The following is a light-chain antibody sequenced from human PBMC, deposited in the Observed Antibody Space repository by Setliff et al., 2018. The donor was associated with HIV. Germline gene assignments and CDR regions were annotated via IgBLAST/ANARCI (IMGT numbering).Light chain of an antibody. CDR3: GTWDSSLSAWV. Sequence: TQPPSVSAAPGQKVTISCSGSNSNIGNNYVSWYQQLPGTAPKLLIYDNNKRPSGIPDRFSGSKSGTSATLGITGLQTGVEADYYCGTWDSSLSAWVFGGGTKVTVL. J-gene: IGLJ3*02. V-gene: IGLV1-51*01. CDR1: NSNIGNNY. CDR2: DNN.